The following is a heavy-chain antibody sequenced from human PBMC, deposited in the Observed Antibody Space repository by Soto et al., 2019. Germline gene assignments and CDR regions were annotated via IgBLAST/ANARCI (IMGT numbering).Heavy chain of an antibody. CDR1: GGTFSSCS. D-gene: IGHD2-2*01. CDR3: TTSSRFCSTTSCYHYFDF. J-gene: IGHJ4*02. CDR2: IIPIHDIT. Sequence: QVQLVQSGAEVKKPGSSVKVSCKASGGTFSSCSITWVRQTPGQGLEWMGRIIPIHDITNYAQNFQGRVTVTADISTSTAYMELSSVRSEDTAVYWCTTSSRFCSTTSCYHYFDFWGQGTLVTVSS. V-gene: IGHV1-69*02.